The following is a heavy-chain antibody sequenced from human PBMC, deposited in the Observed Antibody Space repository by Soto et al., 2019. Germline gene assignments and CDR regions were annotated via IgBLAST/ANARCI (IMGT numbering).Heavy chain of an antibody. V-gene: IGHV4-34*01. CDR1: GGSFSGYY. Sequence: SETLSLTCAVYGGSFSGYYWSWIRQPPGKGLEWIGEINHSGSTNYNPSLKSRVIISVDTSKNQFSLKLSSVTAADTAVYYCASTYCSSTSCYDYWGQGTLVTVS. CDR2: INHSGST. J-gene: IGHJ4*02. D-gene: IGHD2-2*01. CDR3: ASTYCSSTSCYDY.